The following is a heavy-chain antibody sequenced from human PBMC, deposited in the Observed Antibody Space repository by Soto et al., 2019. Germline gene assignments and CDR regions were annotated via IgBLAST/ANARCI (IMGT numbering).Heavy chain of an antibody. Sequence: LSLTCPDSGGSISSSSYYWGWIRQPPGKGLEWIGSIYYSGSTYYNPSLKSRVTISVDTSKNQFSLKLSSVTAADTAVYYCARQNPAQGYYYGMDVWGQGTTVTVSS. CDR1: GGSISSSSYY. CDR3: ARQNPAQGYYYGMDV. V-gene: IGHV4-39*01. CDR2: IYYSGST. J-gene: IGHJ6*02.